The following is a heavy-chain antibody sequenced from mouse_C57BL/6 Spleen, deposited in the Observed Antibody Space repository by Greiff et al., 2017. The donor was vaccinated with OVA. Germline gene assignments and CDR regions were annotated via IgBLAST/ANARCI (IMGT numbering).Heavy chain of an antibody. Sequence: VQVVESGAELVRPGASVTLSCKASGYTFTDYEMHWVKQTPVHGLEWIGAIDPETGGTAYNQKFKGKAILTADKSSSTAYMELRSLTSEDSAVYYCTHLTELAYWGQGTLVTVSA. V-gene: IGHV1-15*01. CDR3: THLTELAY. CDR1: GYTFTDYE. CDR2: IDPETGGT. J-gene: IGHJ3*01. D-gene: IGHD4-1*01.